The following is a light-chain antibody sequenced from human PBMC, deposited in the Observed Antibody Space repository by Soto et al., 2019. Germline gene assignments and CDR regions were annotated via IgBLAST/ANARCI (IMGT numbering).Light chain of an antibody. CDR2: AAS. Sequence: DIQMPQSPSTLSASVGDRVTITCRASQSISSRLAWYQQKPGKAPKVLIYAASSLESGVPSRFSGSGSGTEFTLTITSLQPDDFATYSCQQYNTYWTFGQGTKVDIK. V-gene: IGKV1-5*01. CDR3: QQYNTYWT. CDR1: QSISSR. J-gene: IGKJ1*01.